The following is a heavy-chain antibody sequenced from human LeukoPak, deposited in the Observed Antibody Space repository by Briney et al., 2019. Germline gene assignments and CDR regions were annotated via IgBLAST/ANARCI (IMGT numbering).Heavy chain of an antibody. J-gene: IGHJ4*02. CDR3: ARHLFGSGYYPDY. CDR1: NGSFNEYY. Sequence: NPSETLSLTCAVYNGSFNEYYWSWIRQSPGKGLEWIGEINHGGRTNYNPSLQSRVSISVDASQNQFSLTMTSVTATDTAVYYCARHLFGSGYYPDYWGQGTLVTVSS. V-gene: IGHV4-34*01. D-gene: IGHD3-22*01. CDR2: INHGGRT.